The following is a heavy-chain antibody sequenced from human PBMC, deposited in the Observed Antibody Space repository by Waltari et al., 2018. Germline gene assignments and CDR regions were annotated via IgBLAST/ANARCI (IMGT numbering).Heavy chain of an antibody. CDR1: GDSIKTDTYY. Sequence: QVQLQESGPGMLRPSETLSLTCTVSGDSIKTDTYYWGWLRQSPGKGLECLGPIHSSGTTYVPASLEPRVTISVDTFNNRFSLNLRSATAADTAVYFCARLVWFGAWIDNWGQGSLVTVSS. J-gene: IGHJ4*02. CDR3: ARLVWFGAWIDN. V-gene: IGHV4-39*01. CDR2: IHSSGTT. D-gene: IGHD3-10*01.